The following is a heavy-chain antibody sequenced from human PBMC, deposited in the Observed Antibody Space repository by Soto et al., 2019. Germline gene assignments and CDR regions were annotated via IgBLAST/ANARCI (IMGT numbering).Heavy chain of an antibody. Sequence: ASVKVSCKASGYTFTSYGISWVRQAPGQGLEWMGWISAYNGNTNYAQKLQGRVTMTTDTSTSTAYMELRSLRSDDTAVYYCARDLGDCGGDCYSPIYYYGMDVWGQGTTVTVSS. V-gene: IGHV1-18*01. CDR1: GYTFTSYG. CDR3: ARDLGDCGGDCYSPIYYYGMDV. J-gene: IGHJ6*02. D-gene: IGHD2-21*02. CDR2: ISAYNGNT.